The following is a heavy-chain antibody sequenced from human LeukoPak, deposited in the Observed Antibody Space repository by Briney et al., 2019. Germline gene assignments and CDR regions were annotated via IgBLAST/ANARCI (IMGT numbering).Heavy chain of an antibody. Sequence: GGSLRLSCVDTGSTFSSYAMSWVRQAPGKGLEWVSAISGSGGRTNYADYVKGRFTISRDNSKNTLYLQMNSLRAEDTAIYYCAKDQGFDGNRWAFDYWGQGTLVTVSS. V-gene: IGHV3-23*01. CDR2: ISGSGGRT. D-gene: IGHD3-16*02. CDR3: AKDQGFDGNRWAFDY. J-gene: IGHJ4*02. CDR1: GSTFSSYA.